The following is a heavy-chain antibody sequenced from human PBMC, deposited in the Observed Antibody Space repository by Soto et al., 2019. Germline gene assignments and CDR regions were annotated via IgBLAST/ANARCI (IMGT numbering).Heavy chain of an antibody. D-gene: IGHD3-22*01. CDR3: ARHSSRGYCYDTSGPHPPDY. V-gene: IGHV4-39*01. Sequence: LSLTCTVSGGSISGSIYYCGWIRNRTGKGLEWIGSIYYSGSTYYNPSLKSRVTISVDTSKNQFSLKLSSVTAADTAVYYCARHSSRGYCYDTSGPHPPDYSGQGTLLTVPS. J-gene: IGHJ4*02. CDR1: GGSISGSIYY. CDR2: IYYSGST.